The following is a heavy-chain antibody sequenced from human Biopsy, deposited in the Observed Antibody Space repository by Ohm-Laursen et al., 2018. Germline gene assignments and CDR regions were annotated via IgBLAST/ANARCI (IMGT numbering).Heavy chain of an antibody. J-gene: IGHJ5*02. CDR2: IYSSGFS. CDR1: GASISGFY. V-gene: IGHV4-4*07. CDR3: ASGGQWPRSHLNWFDP. Sequence: SETLSLTCTVSGASISGFYWSWIRQPAGKGPEWIGRIYSSGFSNYNPSLRSRVTMSVDTSKDQFSLKLSSVTAADTAVYYCASGGQWPRSHLNWFDPWGQGTLVTVSS. D-gene: IGHD6-19*01.